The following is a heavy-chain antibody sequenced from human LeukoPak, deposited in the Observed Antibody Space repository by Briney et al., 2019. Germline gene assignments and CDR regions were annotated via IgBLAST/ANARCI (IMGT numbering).Heavy chain of an antibody. Sequence: PGGSLRLSCAASGFTSSSYAMSWVRQAPGKGLEWVSGISGSGGSTYYADSVKGRFTISRDNSKNTLYLQMNSLRAEDTAVYYCAKGYSSGWYPDYCLDYWGQGTLVTVSS. J-gene: IGHJ4*02. CDR2: ISGSGGST. D-gene: IGHD6-19*01. V-gene: IGHV3-23*01. CDR1: GFTSSSYA. CDR3: AKGYSSGWYPDYCLDY.